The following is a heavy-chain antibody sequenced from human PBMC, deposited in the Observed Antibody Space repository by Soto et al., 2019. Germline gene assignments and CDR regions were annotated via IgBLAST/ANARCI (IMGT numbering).Heavy chain of an antibody. J-gene: IGHJ6*02. CDR1: SGSISSSNW. D-gene: IGHD2-8*01. CDR3: ARKGVLMVYDVPAYYEMYV. V-gene: IGHV4-4*02. Sequence: SETLSLTCAVSSGSISSSNWWSWVRQPPGKGLEWIGEIYHSGSTNYNPSLKSRVTISVDKSKNQFSLKLSSVTAADTAVYYCARKGVLMVYDVPAYYEMYVRALGAAVPVS. CDR2: IYHSGST.